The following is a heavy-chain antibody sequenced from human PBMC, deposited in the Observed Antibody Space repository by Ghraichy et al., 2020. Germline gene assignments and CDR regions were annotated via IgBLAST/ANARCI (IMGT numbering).Heavy chain of an antibody. J-gene: IGHJ4*02. D-gene: IGHD3-22*01. CDR2: ISSSSSYI. CDR3: ATNPYYYDSSGYYGLDY. CDR1: GFTFSSYS. Sequence: GGSLRLSCAASGFTFSSYSMNWVRQAPGKGLEWVSSISSSSSYIYYADSVKGRFTISRDNAKNSLYLQMNSLRAEDTAVYYCATNPYYYDSSGYYGLDYWGQGTLVTVSS. V-gene: IGHV3-21*01.